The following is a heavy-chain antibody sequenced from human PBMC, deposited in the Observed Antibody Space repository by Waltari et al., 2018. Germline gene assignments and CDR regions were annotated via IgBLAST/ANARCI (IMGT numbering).Heavy chain of an antibody. CDR1: GYTLTELS. CDR2: FDPEKGEK. V-gene: IGHV1-24*01. CDR3: ATLDSSGYLNGFDT. Sequence: QVQLVQSGAEVKKPGASVKVSCKVSGYTLTELSIHWVRQAPGKGLEWMGGFDPEKGEKNYAQKVQGRVTMSGDTSTGTADMERTSVRSEDTAVYYCATLDSSGYLNGFDTWGQGTLVSVSS. J-gene: IGHJ5*02. D-gene: IGHD3-22*01.